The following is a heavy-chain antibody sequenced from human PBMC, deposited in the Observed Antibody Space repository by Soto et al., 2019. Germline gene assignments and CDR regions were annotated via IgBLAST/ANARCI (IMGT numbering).Heavy chain of an antibody. V-gene: IGHV4-30-4*01. CDR3: ATESGSTYGYFDH. Sequence: PSETLSLTCTVSGGSVTSDEDYWTWLCQSPGKGLEWNTYTSNSGSTGYNPSLNTPLAMSVDRAKNQFTLRLTFVTAADTPVYFCATESGSTYGYFDHWGQGTQVT. J-gene: IGHJ4*02. CDR1: GGSVTSDEDY. CDR2: TSNSGST. D-gene: IGHD5-18*01.